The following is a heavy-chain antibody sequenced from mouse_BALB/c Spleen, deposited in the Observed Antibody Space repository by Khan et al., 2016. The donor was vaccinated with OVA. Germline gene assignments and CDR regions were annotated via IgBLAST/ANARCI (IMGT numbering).Heavy chain of an antibody. CDR2: IWSDGNT. CDR3: AIIFYGYDWLAY. V-gene: IGHV2-3*01. Sequence: QVQLKESGPGLVAPSQSLSITCTVSGSASTNYGVSWARQTPGKGLEWLGVIWSDGNTNYHSSLKSRLTITRDNSKSQVLLKLNSLQTDDTATYXCAIIFYGYDWLAYWGQGTLVTVSA. CDR1: GSASTNYG. J-gene: IGHJ3*01. D-gene: IGHD2-2*01.